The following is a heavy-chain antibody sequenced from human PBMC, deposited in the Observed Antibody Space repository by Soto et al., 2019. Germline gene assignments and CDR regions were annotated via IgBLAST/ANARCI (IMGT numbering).Heavy chain of an antibody. V-gene: IGHV4-4*07. D-gene: IGHD5-12*01. CDR3: ERGRSYSVYDF. CDR2: IYPSGST. CDR1: GGSISGHS. J-gene: IGHJ4*02. Sequence: QVNLQESGTGLVKPSGTLSVTCTVSGGSISGHSWIWIRQPAGRGLEWSGHIYPSGSTSYNPSRTSRDTTSLDTSNNQSFLNLTSVTAADTAVLYCERGRSYSVYDFWGPGTHATVAS.